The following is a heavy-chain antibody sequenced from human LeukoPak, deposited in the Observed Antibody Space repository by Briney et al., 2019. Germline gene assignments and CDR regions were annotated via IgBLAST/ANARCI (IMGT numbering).Heavy chain of an antibody. J-gene: IGHJ4*02. V-gene: IGHV3-23*01. CDR2: ISGSGGST. D-gene: IGHD3-10*01. CDR1: GFTFSSYA. Sequence: GGSLRLSCAASGFTFSSYAMSWVRQAPGKGLEWVPAISGSGGSTYYADSVKGRFTISRDNSKNTLYLQMNSLRAEDTAVYYCAKGLRDYYGSGSYPHYFDYWGQGTLVTVSS. CDR3: AKGLRDYYGSGSYPHYFDY.